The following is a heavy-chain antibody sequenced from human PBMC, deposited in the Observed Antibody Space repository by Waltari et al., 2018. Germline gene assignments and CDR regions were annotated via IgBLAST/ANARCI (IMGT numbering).Heavy chain of an antibody. J-gene: IGHJ4*02. CDR1: GFNFAAYW. D-gene: IGHD2-2*01. Sequence: EVQLMESGGGLVQPGGSLRLSCAASGFNFAAYWRTWVRLAPGKGLGGVAKIKDDGRATYHADSVNGRFAISRDNAHNSLYLQMNSVIADDTAIYFCARGSTGYVRVWDSWGQGTMVTVSS. V-gene: IGHV3-7*03. CDR3: ARGSTGYVRVWDS. CDR2: IKDDGRAT.